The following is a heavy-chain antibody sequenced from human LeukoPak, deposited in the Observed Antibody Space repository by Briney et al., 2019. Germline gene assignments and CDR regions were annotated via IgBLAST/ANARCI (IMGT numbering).Heavy chain of an antibody. CDR1: TVSGSSGNW. J-gene: IGHJ4*02. D-gene: IGHD7-27*01. CDR2: VHKTGKT. Sequence: MSAETLSLTCALSTVSGSSGNWWSWVRQPPGKGLEWIGEVHKTGKTNYNPSLKTRVTISIDASKNQLSLELTSVTAADAAVYYCARELLGAPTPGAYWGQGTRVTVSS. CDR3: ARELLGAPTPGAY. V-gene: IGHV4-4*02.